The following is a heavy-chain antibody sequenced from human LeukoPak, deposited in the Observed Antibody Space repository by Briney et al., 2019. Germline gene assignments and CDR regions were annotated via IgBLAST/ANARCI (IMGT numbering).Heavy chain of an antibody. CDR1: GGSISSYY. V-gene: IGHV4-59*01. D-gene: IGHD5-24*01. J-gene: IGHJ4*02. Sequence: PSETLSLTCTVSGGSISSYYWSWIRQPPGKGLEWIGYIYYSGSTNYNPSLKSRVTISVDTSKSQFSLKLSSVTAADTAVYYCARLVLDGPFDYWGQGTLVTVSS. CDR2: IYYSGST. CDR3: ARLVLDGPFDY.